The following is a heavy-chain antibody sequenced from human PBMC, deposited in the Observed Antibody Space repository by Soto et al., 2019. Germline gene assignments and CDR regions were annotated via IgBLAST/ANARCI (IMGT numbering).Heavy chain of an antibody. Sequence: EVQLLESGGGLIPPGGSLRLSCAASGFTFSSYAMTWVRQAPGKGLEWVSVISGSADSTNYEDSVKGRFTISRDNSMNKLYLQMNRLRAEDTAVYYCAKRCSSASCSNVTLADYYYGMDVWGQGTTVTVSS. CDR3: AKRCSSASCSNVTLADYYYGMDV. D-gene: IGHD2-2*01. CDR1: GFTFSSYA. J-gene: IGHJ6*02. CDR2: ISGSADST. V-gene: IGHV3-23*01.